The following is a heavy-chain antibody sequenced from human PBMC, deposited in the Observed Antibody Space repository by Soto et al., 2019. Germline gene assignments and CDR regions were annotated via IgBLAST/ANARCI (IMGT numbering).Heavy chain of an antibody. CDR2: INHSGST. J-gene: IGHJ4*02. CDR3: ARGRVLRRGPHTRDDY. V-gene: IGHV4-34*01. Sequence: KPSETLSLTCAVYGGSFSGYYWSWIRQPPGKGLEWIGEINHSGSTNYNPSLKSRVTISVDTSKNQFSLKLSSVTAADTAVYYCARGRVLRRGPHTRDDYWGQGTLVTVSS. D-gene: IGHD2-2*01. CDR1: GGSFSGYY.